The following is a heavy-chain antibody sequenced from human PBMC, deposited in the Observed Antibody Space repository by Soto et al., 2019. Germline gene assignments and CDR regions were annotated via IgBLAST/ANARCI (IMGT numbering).Heavy chain of an antibody. Sequence: QVQLVQSGAEVKKPWSSVKVSCKASGGSFSREAINWVRQAPGQGPEWMGGILPFFGTADYAQKFQGRVTITADVSTTTAYMELSSLTFEVTAVYYCARGHEFGRNSDAFDVWGQGTMVTVSS. CDR1: GGSFSREA. CDR2: ILPFFGTA. V-gene: IGHV1-69*12. CDR3: ARGHEFGRNSDAFDV. D-gene: IGHD1-1*01. J-gene: IGHJ3*01.